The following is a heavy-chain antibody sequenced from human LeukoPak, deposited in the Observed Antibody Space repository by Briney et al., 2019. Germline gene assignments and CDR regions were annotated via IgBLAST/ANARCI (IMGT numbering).Heavy chain of an antibody. CDR1: GGSISSYY. J-gene: IGHJ4*02. Sequence: SETLSLTCTVSGGSISSYYWSWIRQPPGKGLEWIAYIYNSGSTIYNPSLKSRVTISVDTSNNQFSLKLSSVTAADTAVYYCARLRGATMDFDSWGQGTLVTVSS. V-gene: IGHV4-4*09. CDR3: ARLRGATMDFDS. D-gene: IGHD1-26*01. CDR2: IYNSGST.